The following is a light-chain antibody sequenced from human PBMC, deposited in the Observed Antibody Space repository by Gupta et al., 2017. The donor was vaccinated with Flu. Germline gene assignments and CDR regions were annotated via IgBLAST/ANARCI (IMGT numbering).Light chain of an antibody. CDR2: DAS. V-gene: IGKV3-11*01. Sequence: EIVLTHSPATLSLSAGERATLSCRASQCVSSYLAWYQQKPGQAHRLLIYDASNRATGIPDRFSGSGSGTDFTLTSSSLEHEDFAVYYWQQRSNWLTFGGGTKVEIK. CDR1: QCVSSY. CDR3: QQRSNWLT. J-gene: IGKJ4*01.